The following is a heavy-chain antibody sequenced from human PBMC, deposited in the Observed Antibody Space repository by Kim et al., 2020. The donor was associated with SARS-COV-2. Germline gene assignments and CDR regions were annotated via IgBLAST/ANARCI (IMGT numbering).Heavy chain of an antibody. CDR2: FYYSGST. V-gene: IGHV4-59*08. J-gene: IGHJ4*02. D-gene: IGHD3-16*01. Sequence: SETLSLTCTVSGGSISSNYWSWIRQPPGKGLEWIGYFYYSGSTNYNPSLKSRVTISVDTSKNQFSLKLSSVTAADTAVYYCASHVLFRTFDYWGQGTLVTVSS. CDR3: ASHVLFRTFDY. CDR1: GGSISSNY.